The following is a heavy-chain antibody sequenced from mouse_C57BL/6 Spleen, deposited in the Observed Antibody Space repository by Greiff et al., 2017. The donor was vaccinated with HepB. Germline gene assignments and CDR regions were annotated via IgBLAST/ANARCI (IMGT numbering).Heavy chain of an antibody. V-gene: IGHV1-63*01. CDR2: IYPGGGYT. Sequence: VQLQESGAELVRPGTSVKMSCKASGYTFTNYWIGWAKQRPGHGLEWIGDIYPGGGYTNYNEKFKGKATLTADKSSSTAYMQFSSLTSEDSAIYYCAAYYSNYWYFDYWGQGTTLTVSS. J-gene: IGHJ2*01. CDR1: GYTFTNYW. CDR3: AAYYSNYWYFDY. D-gene: IGHD2-5*01.